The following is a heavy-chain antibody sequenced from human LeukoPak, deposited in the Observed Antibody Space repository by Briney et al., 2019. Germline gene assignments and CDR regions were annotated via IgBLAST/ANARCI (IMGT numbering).Heavy chain of an antibody. J-gene: IGHJ1*01. V-gene: IGHV3-74*01. Sequence: GESLRLSCAASGFTFSSYWMHWVRQAPGKGLVWVSHINAAGSTTTHADSGKGRFSISRDNAKNTLYLQMNSLRAEDTAVYYCARELFFSDAGYSSGWRAEYFHHWGQGTLVTGSS. D-gene: IGHD6-19*01. CDR2: INAAGSTT. CDR3: ARELFFSDAGYSSGWRAEYFHH. CDR1: GFTFSSYW.